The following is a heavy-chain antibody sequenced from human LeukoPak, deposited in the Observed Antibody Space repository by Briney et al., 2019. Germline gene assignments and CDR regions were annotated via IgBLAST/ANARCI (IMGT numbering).Heavy chain of an antibody. Sequence: GASVKLSCKASGYTFTSYGISWVRQAPRQRLEWMGWNSAYNGNTNYAQKLQGRVTMTTDTSTSTAYMELRSLRSDDTAVYYCARDEGYYYDSSGYLIDPWGQGTLVTVSS. CDR2: NSAYNGNT. J-gene: IGHJ5*02. D-gene: IGHD3-22*01. V-gene: IGHV1-18*01. CDR3: ARDEGYYYDSSGYLIDP. CDR1: GYTFTSYG.